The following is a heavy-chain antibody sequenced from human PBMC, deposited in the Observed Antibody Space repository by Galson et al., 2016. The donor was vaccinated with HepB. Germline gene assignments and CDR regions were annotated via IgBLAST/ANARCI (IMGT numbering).Heavy chain of an antibody. CDR2: IYYSGST. CDR3: ARMRRPYYDLSGYYFDY. D-gene: IGHD3-22*01. CDR1: GGSISSYY. J-gene: IGHJ4*02. Sequence: SETLSLTCTVSGGSISSYYWSWIRQPPGKGLEWIGYIYYSGSTNYNPSLKSRVTISVDTSKNQFSLKLSSVTAADTAVFYCARMRRPYYDLSGYYFDYWGQGTLVTVSS. V-gene: IGHV4-59*01.